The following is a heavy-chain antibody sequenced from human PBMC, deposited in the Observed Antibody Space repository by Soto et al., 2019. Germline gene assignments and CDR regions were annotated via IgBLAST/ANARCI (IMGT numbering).Heavy chain of an antibody. CDR2: IIPISGSA. J-gene: IGHJ4*02. V-gene: IGHV1-69*13. CDR3: ARDSVVGTTKFPGDY. Sequence: SVKVSCKASGGTFSSYAISWVRQAPGQGLEWMGGIIPISGSANYAQKFQGRVTMTGDASTSTVYMELSSLRSEDTAVYYCARDSVVGTTKFPGDYWGQGTLVTVSS. D-gene: IGHD1-26*01. CDR1: GGTFSSYA.